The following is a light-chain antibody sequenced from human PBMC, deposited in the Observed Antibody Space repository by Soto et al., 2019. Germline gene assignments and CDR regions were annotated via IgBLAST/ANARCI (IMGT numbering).Light chain of an antibody. CDR2: DAS. CDR1: QNISRW. CDR3: QQYNSHWT. V-gene: IGKV1-5*01. J-gene: IGKJ1*01. Sequence: DFQMTQSPSTLSASVGDRVTITCRASQNISRWLAWYQQKPGKAPNLLIYDASSLQSGVPSRFSGIGSGTEFTLTISSLQPDDFATYYCQQYNSHWTFGQGTKVDIK.